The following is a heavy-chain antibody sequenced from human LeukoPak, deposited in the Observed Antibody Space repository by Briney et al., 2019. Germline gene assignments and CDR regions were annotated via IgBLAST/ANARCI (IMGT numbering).Heavy chain of an antibody. J-gene: IGHJ4*02. Sequence: ASVTVSCKASGYTFTIYGISWVRQAPGQGLEWMGWISAYNGNTHYAQKLQGRVTMTTDTSTSTVYMELRSLRSDDTAVYYCARGSPPRRNYDSRGYYSYYFDYWGQGTLVTVSS. V-gene: IGHV1-18*01. CDR2: ISAYNGNT. CDR3: ARGSPPRRNYDSRGYYSYYFDY. D-gene: IGHD3-22*01. CDR1: GYTFTIYG.